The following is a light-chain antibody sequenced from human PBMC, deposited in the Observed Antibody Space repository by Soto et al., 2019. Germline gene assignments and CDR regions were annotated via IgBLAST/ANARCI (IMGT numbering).Light chain of an antibody. CDR2: QTS. CDR3: QKRSDWPWT. J-gene: IGKJ1*01. V-gene: IGKV3-11*01. Sequence: DILLTQSPATLSSFPGDSVTLSCRASQYINTSLAWYQHRTGQAPRLLIYQTSIRAAGIPDRLSASGSGTDLNLTISSLEPEDFAVYYCQKRSDWPWTCGQGTKVDIK. CDR1: QYINTS.